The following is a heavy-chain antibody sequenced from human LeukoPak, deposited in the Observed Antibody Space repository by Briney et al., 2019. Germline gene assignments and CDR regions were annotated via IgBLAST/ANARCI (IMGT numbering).Heavy chain of an antibody. D-gene: IGHD3-10*01. V-gene: IGHV3-7*01. CDR3: ASLYGSGSYSSDWFDP. CDR2: IKQDGSEK. Sequence: GGSLRLSCAASGFTFTSYWMSWVRQAPGKGLEWVANIKQDGSEKYYVDSVKGRFTISRDNAKNSLYLQMNSLSAEDTAVYYCASLYGSGSYSSDWFDPWGQGTLVTVSS. J-gene: IGHJ5*02. CDR1: GFTFTSYW.